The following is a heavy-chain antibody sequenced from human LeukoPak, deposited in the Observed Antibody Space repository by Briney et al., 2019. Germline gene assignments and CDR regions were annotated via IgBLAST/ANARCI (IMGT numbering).Heavy chain of an antibody. V-gene: IGHV4-39*01. CDR1: GGSISSSSYS. J-gene: IGHJ4*02. D-gene: IGHD3-9*01. CDR2: IYYSGST. CDR3: ARLSSVRYFDWLLFNYFDY. Sequence: SETLSLTCTVSGGSISSSSYSWGWIRQPPGKGLEWIGSIYYSGSTYYNPSLKSRVTISVDTSKNQFSLKLSSVTAADTAVYYCARLSSVRYFDWLLFNYFDYWGQGTLVTVSS.